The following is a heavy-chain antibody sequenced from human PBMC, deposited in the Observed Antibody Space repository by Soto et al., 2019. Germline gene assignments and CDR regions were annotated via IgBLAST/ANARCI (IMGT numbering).Heavy chain of an antibody. Sequence: GGSLRLSCAASGFTFSSYWMSWVRQAPGKGLEWVANIKQDGSEKYYVDSVKGRFTISRDNAKNSLYLQMNSLRAEDTVVYYCARAGRYDYIWGSTRDWFDPWGQGTLVTVSS. J-gene: IGHJ5*02. CDR1: GFTFSSYW. CDR3: ARAGRYDYIWGSTRDWFDP. CDR2: IKQDGSEK. D-gene: IGHD3-16*01. V-gene: IGHV3-7*01.